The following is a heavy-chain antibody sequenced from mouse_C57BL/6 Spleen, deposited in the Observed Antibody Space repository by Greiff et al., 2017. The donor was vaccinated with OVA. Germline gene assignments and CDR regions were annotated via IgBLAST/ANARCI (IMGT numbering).Heavy chain of an antibody. Sequence: QVQLQQPGAELVKPGASVKVSCKASGYTFTSYWMHWVKQRPGQGLEWIGRIHPSDSDTNYNQKFKGKATLTVDKSSSTAYMQLISLTSEDSAVYYCAIEDGNYDDYAMDYWGQGTSVTVSS. CDR3: AIEDGNYDDYAMDY. V-gene: IGHV1-74*01. D-gene: IGHD2-1*01. CDR2: IHPSDSDT. CDR1: GYTFTSYW. J-gene: IGHJ4*01.